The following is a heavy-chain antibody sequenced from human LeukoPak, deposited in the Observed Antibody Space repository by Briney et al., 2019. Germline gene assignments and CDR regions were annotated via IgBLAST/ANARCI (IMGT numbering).Heavy chain of an antibody. Sequence: ASVKVSCKASGGTFSSYAISWVRQAPGQGLEWMGWISAYNGNTNYAQKLQGRVTMTTDTSTSTAYMELRSLRSDDTAVYYCARERIAADGGFDPWGQGTLVTVSS. V-gene: IGHV1-18*01. CDR1: GGTFSSYA. D-gene: IGHD2-21*01. J-gene: IGHJ5*02. CDR2: ISAYNGNT. CDR3: ARERIAADGGFDP.